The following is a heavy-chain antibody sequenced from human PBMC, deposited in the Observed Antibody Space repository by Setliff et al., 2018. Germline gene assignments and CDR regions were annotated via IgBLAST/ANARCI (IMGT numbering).Heavy chain of an antibody. J-gene: IGHJ6*03. CDR2: IYIGGSA. CDR1: GGSISSYY. CDR3: AREQWLDPPGYYYMDV. Sequence: KPSETLSLTCTVSGGSISSYYWSWIRQPAGKGLEWIGHIYIGGSANYNPSLKSRVTMSIDTSKNQFSLKLTPVTAADMAVYYCAREQWLDPPGYYYMDVWAKGTTVTVSS. D-gene: IGHD6-19*01. V-gene: IGHV4-4*07.